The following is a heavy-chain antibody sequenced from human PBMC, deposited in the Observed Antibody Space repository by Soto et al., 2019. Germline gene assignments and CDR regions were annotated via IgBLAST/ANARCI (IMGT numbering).Heavy chain of an antibody. CDR2: IKSKTDGGTT. Sequence: EAQLVESGGGLVKPGGSFRPSCAASGFTFRNAWMNWVRQPPGKGREWVGGIKSKTDGGTTDYAAPVNGRFTISRDDSKNTLYLQMNSLKTEDTAVYYCTTTSRSGWSSWGQGALVTVSS. CDR1: GFTFRNAW. J-gene: IGHJ4*02. V-gene: IGHV3-15*07. CDR3: TTTSRSGWSS. D-gene: IGHD6-19*01.